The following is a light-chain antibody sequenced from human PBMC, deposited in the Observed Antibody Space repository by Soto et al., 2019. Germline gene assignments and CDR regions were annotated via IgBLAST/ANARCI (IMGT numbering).Light chain of an antibody. Sequence: EIVMTQSPATLSVSPGERATLSCRASQSVTDNLAWYQQKPGQAPRLLIYGASTRAPGIPARFSGSGSGTEFTLTISSLQSEDFALYYCQQSNNWPYTFGQGTKLEIK. V-gene: IGKV3-15*01. CDR3: QQSNNWPYT. CDR1: QSVTDN. CDR2: GAS. J-gene: IGKJ2*01.